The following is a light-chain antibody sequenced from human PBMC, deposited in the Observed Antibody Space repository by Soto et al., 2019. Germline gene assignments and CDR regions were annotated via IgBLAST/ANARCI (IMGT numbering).Light chain of an antibody. CDR3: QHYGTSLWT. Sequence: ETVLTQSPGTLSLSPGERVTLSCRASQSVSSSYLAWYQQKPGQPPRLLIYGASSRATGVPDRFSGTGSGTEFTLTINRLEPEDFAMYYCQHYGTSLWTFGQGTKVEIK. CDR2: GAS. CDR1: QSVSSSY. J-gene: IGKJ1*01. V-gene: IGKV3-20*01.